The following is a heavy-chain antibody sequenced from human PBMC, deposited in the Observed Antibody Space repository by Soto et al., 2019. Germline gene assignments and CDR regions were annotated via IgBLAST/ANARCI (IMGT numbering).Heavy chain of an antibody. V-gene: IGHV1-2*04. CDR1: GYTFTGYY. Sequence: GASVKVSCKASGYTFTGYYMHWVRQAPGQGLEWMGWINPNSGGTNYAQKFQGWVTMTRDTSISTAYMELSGLRSDDTAVYYCARVKYSGYDHDAFDIWGQGTMVTVSS. CDR3: ARVKYSGYDHDAFDI. CDR2: INPNSGGT. D-gene: IGHD5-12*01. J-gene: IGHJ3*02.